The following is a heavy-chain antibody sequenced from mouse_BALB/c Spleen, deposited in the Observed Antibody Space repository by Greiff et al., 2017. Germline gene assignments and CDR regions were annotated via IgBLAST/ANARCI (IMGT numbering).Heavy chain of an antibody. D-gene: IGHD1-1*01. V-gene: IGHV2-9*02. J-gene: IGHJ3*01. CDR3: ARDPHYYGSSYGGFAY. CDR1: GFSLTSYG. CDR2: IWAGGST. Sequence: VQLQESGPGLVAPSQSLSITCTVSGFSLTSYGVHWVRQPPGKGLEWLGVIWAGGSTNYNSALMSRLSISKDNSKSQVFLKMNSLQTDDTAMYYCARDPHYYGSSYGGFAYWGQGTLVTVSA.